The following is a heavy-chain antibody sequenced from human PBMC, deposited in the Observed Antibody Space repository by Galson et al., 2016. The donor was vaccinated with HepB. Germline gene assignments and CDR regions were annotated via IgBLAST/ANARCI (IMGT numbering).Heavy chain of an antibody. Sequence: SLRLSCAASGFTFSTYGMHWVRQAPGKGLEWVAVVWYDGTNEYYADSVRGRFTISRDNSKNSLYLQLRSLRAEDTAVYYCARDVLGGSQDFGGGDYYYYYGMDVWGKGTTVTVSS. V-gene: IGHV3-33*01. CDR2: VWYDGTNE. D-gene: IGHD3-16*01. CDR1: GFTFSTYG. CDR3: ARDVLGGSQDFGGGDYYYYYGMDV. J-gene: IGHJ6*04.